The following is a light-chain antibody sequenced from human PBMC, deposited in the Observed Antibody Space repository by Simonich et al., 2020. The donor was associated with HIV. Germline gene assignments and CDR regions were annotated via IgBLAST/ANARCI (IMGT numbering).Light chain of an antibody. CDR2: GNN. V-gene: IGLV1-40*01. J-gene: IGLJ2*01. CDR3: QSYDSSLSVV. CDR1: SSNIGAGYD. Sequence: QSVLTQPPSVSGAPGQRVTISCTGSSSNIGAGYDVQWYQQLPGTAPKLFIYGNNKRPSGVPDRFSGSKSGTSASLAITGLQAEDEADYYCQSYDSSLSVVFGGGTKLTVL.